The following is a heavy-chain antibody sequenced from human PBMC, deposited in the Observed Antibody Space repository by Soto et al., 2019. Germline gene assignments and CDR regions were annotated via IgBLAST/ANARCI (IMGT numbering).Heavy chain of an antibody. J-gene: IGHJ4*02. CDR2: IYPGDSDT. V-gene: IGHV5-51*01. CDR1: GYRFTSYW. Sequence: PGESLKISCQGSGYRFTSYWITWVRQMPGKGLEWMGIIYPGDSDTRYSPSFQGQVTITVDKSINTAYLQWSRLKASDTAIYYCARQRLWGTSGYYYFENWGQGTLVTVSS. D-gene: IGHD3-22*01. CDR3: ARQRLWGTSGYYYFEN.